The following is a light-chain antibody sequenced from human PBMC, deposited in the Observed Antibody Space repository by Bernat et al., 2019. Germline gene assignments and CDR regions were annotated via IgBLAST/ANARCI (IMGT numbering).Light chain of an antibody. V-gene: IGLV4-69*01. CDR1: SGHSSYA. CDR2: LNSDGSH. Sequence: QLVLTQSPSASASLGASVKLTCTLSSGHSSYAIAWHQQQPEKGPRYLMKLNSDGSHSKGDGIPDRFSGSSSGAERYPTISSLQSEDEADYYCQTWGTGILVFGTGTKVTVL. J-gene: IGLJ1*01. CDR3: QTWGTGILV.